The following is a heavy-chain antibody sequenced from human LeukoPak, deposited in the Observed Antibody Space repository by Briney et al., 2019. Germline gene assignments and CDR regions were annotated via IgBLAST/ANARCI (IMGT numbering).Heavy chain of an antibody. CDR2: IIPIFGTA. V-gene: IGHV1-69*13. D-gene: IGHD6-13*01. CDR3: ARARREYSSSWYGENWFDP. Sequence: SVKVSCKASGGTFSSYAISWVRQAPGQGLEWMGGIIPIFGTANYAQKFQGRVTITADESTSTAYMELSSLRSEDTAVYYCARARREYSSSWYGENWFDPWGQGTLVTVSS. CDR1: GGTFSSYA. J-gene: IGHJ5*02.